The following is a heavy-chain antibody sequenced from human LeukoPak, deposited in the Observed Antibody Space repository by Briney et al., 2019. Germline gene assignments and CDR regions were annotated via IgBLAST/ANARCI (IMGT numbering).Heavy chain of an antibody. D-gene: IGHD4-17*01. J-gene: IGHJ4*02. CDR1: GFTFSRFW. Sequence: GGSLRLSCAASGFTFSRFWMAWVRQATGKGLEWVANIKQDGSEKYYVDYVKGRFTISRDNAKNSLYLQMNSLRVEDTAVYYCAFNDYGERGANFDYWGQGTLVTVSS. CDR2: IKQDGSEK. V-gene: IGHV3-7*01. CDR3: AFNDYGERGANFDY.